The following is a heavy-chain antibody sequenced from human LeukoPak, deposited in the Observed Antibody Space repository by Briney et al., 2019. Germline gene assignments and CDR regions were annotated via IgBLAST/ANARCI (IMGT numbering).Heavy chain of an antibody. Sequence: SCKVSGYTLTELSMHWVRQAPGNGLEWVSSITNNANYIHYADSVKGRFTISRDDAKNSVYLEMNSLRAEDTAVYYCARDRWETSHWFDYWGQGTLVTVSS. J-gene: IGHJ4*01. CDR1: GYTLTELS. CDR3: ARDRWETSHWFDY. V-gene: IGHV3-21*01. CDR2: ITNNANYI. D-gene: IGHD1-26*01.